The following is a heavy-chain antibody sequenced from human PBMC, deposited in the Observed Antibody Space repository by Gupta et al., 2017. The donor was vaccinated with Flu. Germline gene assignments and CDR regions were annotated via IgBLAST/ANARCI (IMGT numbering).Heavy chain of an antibody. V-gene: IGHV4-39*01. Sequence: QLQLQLSGPGLVKPSETRSLTCTVAGGSISSRSYYWGWIRQPPGKGLELIGSIYYSGSTYYNPSLKSRVTISVDTSKNQFSLKLSSVTAADTAVYYCARRYYDFWSGYYTDEVFDYWGQGTLVTVSS. CDR2: IYYSGST. D-gene: IGHD3-3*01. CDR1: GGSISSRSYY. CDR3: ARRYYDFWSGYYTDEVFDY. J-gene: IGHJ4*02.